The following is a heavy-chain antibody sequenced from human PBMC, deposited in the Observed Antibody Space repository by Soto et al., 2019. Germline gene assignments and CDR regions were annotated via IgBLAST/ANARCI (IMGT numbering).Heavy chain of an antibody. V-gene: IGHV3-72*01. D-gene: IGHD3-10*01. CDR2: IRNRLNSYTT. Sequence: EVHLVESGGGLVQPGGSLRLSCAASGFTFSDHYMDWVRQAPGKGLEWVGRIRNRLNSYTTQYAASVKGRFAVLRDDSENLVYLQMNDLKTEDTAVYYCVRDSGRGFYFDYWGQGAQVTVSS. CDR3: VRDSGRGFYFDY. J-gene: IGHJ4*02. CDR1: GFTFSDHY.